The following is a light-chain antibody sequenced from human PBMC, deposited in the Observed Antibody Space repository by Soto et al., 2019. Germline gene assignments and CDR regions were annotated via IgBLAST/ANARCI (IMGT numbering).Light chain of an antibody. CDR1: QSVKKN. Sequence: EVVMTQSPATLSVSPGERATLSCRASQSVKKNLAWYRQTLGQAPRLLVYSATTRAAGVPPRFSGSGSGTEFTLTISSLQSEDSAVYYCQQYDNWPPQTFGQGTKVEI. V-gene: IGKV3-15*01. J-gene: IGKJ1*01. CDR2: SAT. CDR3: QQYDNWPPQT.